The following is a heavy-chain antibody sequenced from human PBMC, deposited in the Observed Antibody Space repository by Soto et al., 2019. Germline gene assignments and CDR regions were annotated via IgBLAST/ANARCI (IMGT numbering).Heavy chain of an antibody. D-gene: IGHD7-27*01. CDR3: AKSPTPGSATSSYNGMDV. CDR2: IIPILDIT. V-gene: IGHV1-69*02. J-gene: IGHJ6*02. Sequence: QVQLVQSGAEVKKPGSPVKVSCKASGGTFSSYIITWVRQAPGQGLEWMGRIIPILDITYYAQRFQGRVTITADKSTSTAYMEPSGLRSEDSAVYFCAKSPTPGSATSSYNGMDVWGQGTTVTVSS. CDR1: GGTFSSYI.